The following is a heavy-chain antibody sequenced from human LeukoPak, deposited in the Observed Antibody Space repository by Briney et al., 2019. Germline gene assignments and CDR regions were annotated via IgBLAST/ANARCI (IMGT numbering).Heavy chain of an antibody. CDR3: AKDFGRTEYYYGSGSYYKGFDY. D-gene: IGHD3-10*01. J-gene: IGHJ4*02. CDR1: GFTVSSNY. V-gene: IGHV3-66*01. CDR2: IYGGGNT. Sequence: GGSLRLSCAASGFTVSSNYMSWVRQAPGKGLEWVSVIYGGGNTYYTGSVKGRFTISRDNSKNTLYLQMNSLRAEDTAVYYCAKDFGRTEYYYGSGSYYKGFDYWGQGTLVTVSS.